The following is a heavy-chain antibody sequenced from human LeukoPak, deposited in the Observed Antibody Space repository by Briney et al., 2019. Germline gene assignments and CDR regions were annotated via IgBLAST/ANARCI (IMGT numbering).Heavy chain of an antibody. CDR2: IYHSGIT. D-gene: IGHD2-21*01. Sequence: SETLSLTCAVSGYSISTGYYWGWIRQSPGMGLEWIGNIYHSGITHYNPSLQGRVTLSVDTSKNQFSLNLNSVTAADTAVYYCTRFSTASSRPAYYWGQGTLVIVSS. CDR3: TRFSTASSRPAYY. CDR1: GYSISTGYY. V-gene: IGHV4-38-2*01. J-gene: IGHJ4*02.